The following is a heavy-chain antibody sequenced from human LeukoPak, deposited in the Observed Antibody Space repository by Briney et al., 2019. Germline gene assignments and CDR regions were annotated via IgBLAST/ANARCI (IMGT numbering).Heavy chain of an antibody. CDR1: GYTFTSYD. V-gene: IGHV1-8*03. CDR3: ARGWYYDSSGYIVDAFDI. J-gene: IGHJ3*02. CDR2: MNPNSGNT. D-gene: IGHD3-22*01. Sequence: ASVKVSCKASGYTFTSYDINWVRQATGQGLEWMEWMNPNSGNTGCAQKFQGRVTITRNTSISTAYMELSSLRSEDTAVYYCARGWYYDSSGYIVDAFDIWGQGTMVTVSS.